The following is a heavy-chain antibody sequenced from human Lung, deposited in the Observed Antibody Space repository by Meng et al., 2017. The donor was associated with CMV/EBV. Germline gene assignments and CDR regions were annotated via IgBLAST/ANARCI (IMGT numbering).Heavy chain of an antibody. V-gene: IGHV3-23*01. D-gene: IGHD1/OR15-1a*01. CDR1: GFTFRSYA. Sequence: EVQLLESGGGLVQLGGSLRLACLASGFTFRSYAMTWVRQAPGKGLEWVSATSTTGADTYYTGSVQGRFTISRDNSGNTLFLQMNSLRVEDTAVYYCARNKEPFDYWGQGALVTVSS. J-gene: IGHJ4*02. CDR3: ARNKEPFDY. CDR2: TSTTGADT.